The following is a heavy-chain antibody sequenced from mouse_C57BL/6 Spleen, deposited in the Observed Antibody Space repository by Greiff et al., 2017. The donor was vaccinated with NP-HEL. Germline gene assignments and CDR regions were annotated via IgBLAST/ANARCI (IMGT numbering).Heavy chain of an antibody. D-gene: IGHD2-4*01. J-gene: IGHJ3*01. V-gene: IGHV2-5*01. CDR1: GFSLTSYG. CDR3: AKGVYDYDSWFAY. Sequence: QVQLQQSGPGLVQPSQSLSITCTVSGFSLTSYGVHWVRQSPGKGLEWLGVIWRGGSTDYTAAFMSSLSITKDNSKSQVFFKMNSLQADDTAIYYCAKGVYDYDSWFAYWGQGTLVTVSA. CDR2: IWRGGST.